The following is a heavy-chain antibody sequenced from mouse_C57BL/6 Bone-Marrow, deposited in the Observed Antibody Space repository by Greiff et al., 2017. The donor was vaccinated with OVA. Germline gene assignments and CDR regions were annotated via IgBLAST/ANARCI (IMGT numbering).Heavy chain of an antibody. D-gene: IGHD2-12*01. Sequence: EVKLVESGGGLVQSGRSLRLSCATSGFTFSDFYMEWVRQAPGKGLEWIAASRNKANDYTKEYSASVKGRFIVSRDTSQSILYLQMNALRAEDTASDYCARDENYKVMDDWGQGTSVTVSS. CDR1: GFTFSDFY. CDR2: SRNKANDYTK. J-gene: IGHJ4*01. CDR3: ARDENYKVMDD. V-gene: IGHV7-1*01.